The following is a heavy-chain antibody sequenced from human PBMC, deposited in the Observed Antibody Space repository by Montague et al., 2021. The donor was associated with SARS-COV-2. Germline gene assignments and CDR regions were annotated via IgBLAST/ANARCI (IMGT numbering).Heavy chain of an antibody. J-gene: IGHJ5*02. D-gene: IGHD6-25*01. V-gene: IGHV4-61*01. Sequence: SETLSLTCTVSGGSISSSTYYWTWVRQRPGQGLEWIGNVLKTDTERPNYNPSLRSRLRFSIDTSKNQFSLTLHSVTAADTATYFCARDPGGFQQYLLDLWGRGIAVTVSS. CDR1: GGSISSSTYY. CDR3: ARDPGGFQQYLLDL. CDR2: VLKTDTERP.